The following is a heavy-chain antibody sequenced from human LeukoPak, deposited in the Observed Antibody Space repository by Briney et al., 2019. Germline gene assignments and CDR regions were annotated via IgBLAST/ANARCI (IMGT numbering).Heavy chain of an antibody. J-gene: IGHJ4*02. Sequence: PGGSLRLSCAASGFTFSSYWMSWVRQAPGKGLEWVANIKQDGSEKYYVDSAKGRFTISRDNAKNSLYLQMNSLRAEDTAVYYCARDQDYDFWSGYYPVDYWGQGTLVTVSS. CDR3: ARDQDYDFWSGYYPVDY. D-gene: IGHD3-3*01. CDR1: GFTFSSYW. CDR2: IKQDGSEK. V-gene: IGHV3-7*01.